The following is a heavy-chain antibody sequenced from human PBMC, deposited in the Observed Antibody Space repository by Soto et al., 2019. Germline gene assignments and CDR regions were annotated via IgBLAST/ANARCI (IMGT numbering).Heavy chain of an antibody. CDR1: GFTFDDYA. V-gene: IGHV3-9*01. D-gene: IGHD3-10*01. J-gene: IGHJ6*03. Sequence: GGSLRLSCAASGFTFDDYAMHWVRQAPGKGLEWVSGISWNSGSIGYADSVKGRFTISRDNAKNSLYLQMNSLRAEDTALYYCAKDDKNGSGSFRPWSYMDVWGKGTTVTVSS. CDR3: AKDDKNGSGSFRPWSYMDV. CDR2: ISWNSGSI.